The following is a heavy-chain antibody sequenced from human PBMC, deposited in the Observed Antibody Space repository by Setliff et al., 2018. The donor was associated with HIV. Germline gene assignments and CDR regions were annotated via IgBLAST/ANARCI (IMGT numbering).Heavy chain of an antibody. V-gene: IGHV5-51*01. CDR3: AKHLSPGSGWYSKARGMDV. Sequence: GESLKISCKGSGYSFTSYWIGWVRQMPGKGLEWMGIIYPGDSDTRYSPSFQGQVTISADKSSSTAYLQWSSLKASDTAMYYCAKHLSPGSGWYSKARGMDVWGQGTTVTVSS. J-gene: IGHJ6*02. CDR2: IYPGDSDT. CDR1: GYSFTSYW. D-gene: IGHD6-19*01.